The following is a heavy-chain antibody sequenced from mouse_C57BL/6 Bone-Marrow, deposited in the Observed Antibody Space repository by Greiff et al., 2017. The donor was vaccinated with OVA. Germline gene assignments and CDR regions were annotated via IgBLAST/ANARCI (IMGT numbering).Heavy chain of an antibody. CDR3: ARGIYYDGSSYVRYFDV. Sequence: QVQLQQPGAELVKPGASVKMSCKASGYTFTSYWITWVKQRPGQGLEWIGDIYPGSGSTNYNGKFKSKATLTVDKSSSTSYMQHSSLTSEDSAVYYCARGIYYDGSSYVRYFDVGGTGTTVTVSS. CDR2: IYPGSGST. CDR1: GYTFTSYW. D-gene: IGHD1-1*01. J-gene: IGHJ1*03. V-gene: IGHV1-55*01.